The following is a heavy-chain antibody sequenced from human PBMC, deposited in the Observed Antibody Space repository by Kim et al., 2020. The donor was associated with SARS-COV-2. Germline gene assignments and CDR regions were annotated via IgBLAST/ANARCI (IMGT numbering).Heavy chain of an antibody. V-gene: IGHV4-59*13. D-gene: IGHD6-19*01. CDR3: ARDHIPNLYSSGWYGEYGMDV. CDR1: GGSISSYH. J-gene: IGHJ6*02. Sequence: SETLSLTCTVSGGSISSYHWSWIRQPPGKGLEWIGYIYYSGSTNYNPSLKSRVTISVDTSKNQFSLKLSSVTAADTAVYYCARDHIPNLYSSGWYGEYGMDVWGQGTTVTVSS. CDR2: IYYSGST.